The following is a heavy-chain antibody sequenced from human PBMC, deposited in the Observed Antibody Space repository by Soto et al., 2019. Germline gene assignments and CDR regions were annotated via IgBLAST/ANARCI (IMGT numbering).Heavy chain of an antibody. V-gene: IGHV4-31*03. Sequence: QVQLQESGPGLVKPSQTLSLTCTVSGASISSGGYYWSWIRQLPGTGLEWMGYISYTGSTDYNPSLKSRVSLSSDTSQNQFSLRRSSVTAADTAVYYCASSGSHLADGLDVWGQGTTVIVSS. J-gene: IGHJ6*02. CDR2: ISYTGST. CDR3: ASSGSHLADGLDV. D-gene: IGHD3-10*01. CDR1: GASISSGGYY.